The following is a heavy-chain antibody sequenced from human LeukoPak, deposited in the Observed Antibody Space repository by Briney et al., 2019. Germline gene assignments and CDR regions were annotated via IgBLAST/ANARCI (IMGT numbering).Heavy chain of an antibody. J-gene: IGHJ4*02. CDR1: GFTFSSYG. V-gene: IGHV3-33*06. D-gene: IGHD4-23*01. CDR3: AKESDYGGNSDDY. Sequence: QPGGSLRLSCAASGFTFSSYGMHWVRQAPGKGLEWVAVIWYDGSNKYYADSVKGRFTISRDNSKNTMYLQMNSLRAEDTAVYYCAKESDYGGNSDDYWGQGTLVTVSS. CDR2: IWYDGSNK.